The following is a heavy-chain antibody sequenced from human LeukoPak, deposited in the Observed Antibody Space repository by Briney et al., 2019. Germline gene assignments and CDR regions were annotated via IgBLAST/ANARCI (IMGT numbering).Heavy chain of an antibody. CDR3: ARGPPPNYYDSSLYFDY. D-gene: IGHD3-22*01. V-gene: IGHV4-30-4*01. CDR1: GGSISSGDYY. CDR2: IYYSGST. Sequence: PSETLSLTCTVSGGSISSGDYYWSWLRQPPGKGLEWIGYIYYSGSTYYNPSLKSRVTISVDTSKNQFSLKLSSVTAADTAVYYCARGPPPNYYDSSLYFDYWGQGTLVTVSS. J-gene: IGHJ4*02.